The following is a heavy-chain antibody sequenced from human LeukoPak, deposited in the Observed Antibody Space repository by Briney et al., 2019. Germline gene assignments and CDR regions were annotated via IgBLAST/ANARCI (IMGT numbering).Heavy chain of an antibody. V-gene: IGHV4-38-2*02. Sequence: SETLSLTCTVSGYSISSGDYWGWIRQPPGKGLEWIGSIYHSGRTYYNPSLTSRVTISVDTSTNQFSLKLTSVTAADTAVYYCARTTEGGYTYGYFYYYYMDVWGKGTTVTISS. CDR2: IYHSGRT. CDR1: GYSISSGDY. CDR3: ARTTEGGYTYGYFYYYYMDV. D-gene: IGHD5-18*01. J-gene: IGHJ6*03.